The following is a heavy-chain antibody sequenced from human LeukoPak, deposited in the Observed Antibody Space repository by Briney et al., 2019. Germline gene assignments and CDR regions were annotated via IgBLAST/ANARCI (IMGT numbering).Heavy chain of an antibody. V-gene: IGHV3-72*01. CDR3: ARTYYSDSSGYDY. D-gene: IGHD3-22*01. CDR2: TRNKANSYTT. CDR1: GFTFSDHY. J-gene: IGHJ4*02. Sequence: PGGSLRLSCAASGFTFSDHYMDWDRQAPGKGLEWVGRTRNKANSYTTEYAASVKGRFTISRDDSKNSLYLQMNSLKTEDTAVYYCARTYYSDSSGYDYWGQGTLVTVSS.